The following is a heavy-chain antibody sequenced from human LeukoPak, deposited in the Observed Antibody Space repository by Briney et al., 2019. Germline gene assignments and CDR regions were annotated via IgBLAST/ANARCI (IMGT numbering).Heavy chain of an antibody. D-gene: IGHD6-13*01. Sequence: PGGSLRLSCAASGFTFSSYSMNWVRQAPGKGLEWVSSISSSSSYIYYADSVKGRFTTSRDNAKNSLYLQMNSLRAEDTAGYYCARAPSSSWYNWFDPWGQGTLVTVSS. V-gene: IGHV3-21*01. CDR3: ARAPSSSWYNWFDP. CDR1: GFTFSSYS. J-gene: IGHJ5*02. CDR2: ISSSSSYI.